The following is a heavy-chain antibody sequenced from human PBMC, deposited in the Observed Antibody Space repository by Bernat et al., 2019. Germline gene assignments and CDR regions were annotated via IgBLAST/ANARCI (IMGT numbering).Heavy chain of an antibody. CDR3: ARATQFPATINYGLDV. CDR2: INAGDGNT. D-gene: IGHD5-12*01. Sequence: QVHLVQSGAEVKKPGASVKVSCKASGYTFTAYGMHWVRQAPGQRLEWMGWINAGDGNTKYSQKFQDRLTITRDTSANTAYMELSSLRSEDTAVYSCARATQFPATINYGLDVWGQGTTITVSS. J-gene: IGHJ6*02. V-gene: IGHV1-3*01. CDR1: GYTFTAYG.